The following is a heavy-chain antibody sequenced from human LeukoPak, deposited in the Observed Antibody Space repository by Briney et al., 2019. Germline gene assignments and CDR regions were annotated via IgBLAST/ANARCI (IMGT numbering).Heavy chain of an antibody. Sequence: GGSLRLSCAASGFTFTNYSMNWVRQAPGKGLEWVSYISSSSSTIYYADSVKGRFTISRDNAKNSLYLQMNSLRAEDTAVYYCARDGYCTNGVCYKEFDYWGQGTLVTVSS. CDR2: ISSSSSTI. CDR1: GFTFTNYS. CDR3: ARDGYCTNGVCYKEFDY. V-gene: IGHV3-48*01. J-gene: IGHJ4*02. D-gene: IGHD2-8*01.